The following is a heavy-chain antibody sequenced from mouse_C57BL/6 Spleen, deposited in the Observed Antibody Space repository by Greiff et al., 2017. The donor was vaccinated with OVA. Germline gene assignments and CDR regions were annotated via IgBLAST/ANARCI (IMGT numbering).Heavy chain of an antibody. J-gene: IGHJ1*03. CDR3: AREVVADWYFDV. Sequence: EVQLVESGPGMVKPSQSLSLTCTVTGYSITSGYDWHWIRHFPGNKLEWMGYISYSGSTNYNPSLKSRISITHDTSKNHFFLKLNSVTTEDTATYYCAREVVADWYFDVWGTGTTVTVSS. V-gene: IGHV3-1*01. CDR2: ISYSGST. CDR1: GYSITSGYD. D-gene: IGHD1-1*01.